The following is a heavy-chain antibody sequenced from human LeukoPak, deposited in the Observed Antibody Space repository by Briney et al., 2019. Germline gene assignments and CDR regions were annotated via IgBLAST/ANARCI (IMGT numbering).Heavy chain of an antibody. V-gene: IGHV4-38-2*02. Sequence: SETLSLTCTVSGYSISSGYYWGWIRQPPGKGLEWIGSIYHSGSTYYNPSLKSRVTISVDTSKNQFPLKLSSVTAADTAVYYCARGVGIFHYMDVWGKGTTVTVSS. J-gene: IGHJ6*03. CDR3: ARGVGIFHYMDV. CDR1: GYSISSGYY. CDR2: IYHSGST. D-gene: IGHD2-21*01.